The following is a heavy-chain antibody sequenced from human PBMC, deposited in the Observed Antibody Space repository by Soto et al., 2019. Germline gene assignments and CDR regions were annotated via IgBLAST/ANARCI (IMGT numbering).Heavy chain of an antibody. J-gene: IGHJ3*02. CDR2: IWYDGSNK. Sequence: PGGSLRLSCAASGFTFSSYGMHWVRQAPGKGLEWVAVIWYDGSNKYYADSVKGRFTISRDNSKNTLYLQMNSLRAEDTAVYYCARTDSSGYYPPGAFDIWGQGTMVTVSS. CDR3: ARTDSSGYYPPGAFDI. CDR1: GFTFSSYG. D-gene: IGHD3-22*01. V-gene: IGHV3-33*01.